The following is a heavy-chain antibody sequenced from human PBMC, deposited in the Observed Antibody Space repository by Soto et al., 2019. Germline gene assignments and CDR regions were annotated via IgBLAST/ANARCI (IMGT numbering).Heavy chain of an antibody. Sequence: NPSETLSLTCAVYGGSFSGYYWSWIRQPPGKGLEWIGEINHSGSTNYNPSLKSRVTISVDTSKNQFSLKLSSVTAADTAVYYCARVAAARPGDYWGQGTLVTVSS. J-gene: IGHJ4*02. CDR1: GGSFSGYY. CDR3: ARVAAARPGDY. V-gene: IGHV4-34*01. CDR2: INHSGST. D-gene: IGHD6-6*01.